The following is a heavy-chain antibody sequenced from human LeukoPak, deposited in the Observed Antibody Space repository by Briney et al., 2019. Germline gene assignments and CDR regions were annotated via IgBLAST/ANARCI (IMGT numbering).Heavy chain of an antibody. V-gene: IGHV1-69*04. Sequence: SVKVSCKASGGTFSSYAISWVRQAPGQGLEWMGRIIPILGIANYAQKFQGRVTITADKSTSTAYMELSSLRSEDTAVYYCARGAYCSGGSCYAYFDYWGQGTLVTVSS. CDR2: IIPILGIA. J-gene: IGHJ4*02. CDR1: GGTFSSYA. D-gene: IGHD2-15*01. CDR3: ARGAYCSGGSCYAYFDY.